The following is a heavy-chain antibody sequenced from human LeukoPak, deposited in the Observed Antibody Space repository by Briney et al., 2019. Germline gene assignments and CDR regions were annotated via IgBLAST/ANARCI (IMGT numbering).Heavy chain of an antibody. V-gene: IGHV1-18*01. CDR3: ARDRQSCSSSSCLVDS. Sequence: GASVNVPCKASGYTFTSYGISWVRQAPGQGLEWMGWISAYNGNTNYAQNLQGRVTMTTDTSTSTAYMELRSLRSDDTAMYYCARDRQSCSSSSCLVDSWGQGTLVTVSS. CDR2: ISAYNGNT. D-gene: IGHD2-2*01. CDR1: GYTFTSYG. J-gene: IGHJ4*02.